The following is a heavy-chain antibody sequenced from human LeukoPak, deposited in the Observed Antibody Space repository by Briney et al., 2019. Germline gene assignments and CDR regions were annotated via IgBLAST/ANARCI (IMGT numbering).Heavy chain of an antibody. J-gene: IGHJ4*02. Sequence: GRSLRLSCAASRFTFSSFGMHWVRQAPGKGLEWVAVISYDGRNKYYADSVKGRLTISRDNSKNTLYLQMNSLRAEDTAVYYCAKQGGGSGWYLSYWGQGTLVTVSS. CDR3: AKQGGGSGWYLSY. D-gene: IGHD6-19*01. V-gene: IGHV3-30*18. CDR2: ISYDGRNK. CDR1: RFTFSSFG.